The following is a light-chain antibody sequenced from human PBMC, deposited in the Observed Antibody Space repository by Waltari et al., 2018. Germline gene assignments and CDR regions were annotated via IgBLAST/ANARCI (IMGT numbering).Light chain of an antibody. CDR1: SSDVGDYNL. Sequence: QSALTQPASVSGSPGQSITISCTGTSSDVGDYNLVSWYQQHAVQVPKLIIYEVNKRPSGFSTRVSGSRSGNTSSLTISGLQAEDEATYFCCSYAGTTSWLFGGGTKVTVL. J-gene: IGLJ3*02. CDR2: EVN. V-gene: IGLV2-23*02. CDR3: CSYAGTTSWL.